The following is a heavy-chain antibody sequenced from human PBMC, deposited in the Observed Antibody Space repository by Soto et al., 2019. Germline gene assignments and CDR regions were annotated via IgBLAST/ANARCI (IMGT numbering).Heavy chain of an antibody. CDR2: INPNSGGT. V-gene: IGHV1-2*04. Sequence: GASVKVSCKASGYTFTGYYMHWVRQAPGQGLEWMGWINPNSGGTNYAQKFQGWVTMTRDTSISTAYMELSRLRSDDTAVYYCARDPADILTGQLYYFGMDVWGQGTTVTVSS. CDR1: GYTFTGYY. J-gene: IGHJ6*02. CDR3: ARDPADILTGQLYYFGMDV. D-gene: IGHD3-9*01.